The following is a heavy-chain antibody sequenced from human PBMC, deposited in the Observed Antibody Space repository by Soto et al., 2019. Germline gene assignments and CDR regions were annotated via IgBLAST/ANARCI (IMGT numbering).Heavy chain of an antibody. J-gene: IGHJ6*02. Sequence: EVQLVESGGGLLQPGGSLRLSCAASGFTFSSYSMNWVRQAPGKGLQWVSYISTTSSTIFYADSVKGRFTISRDNAKNSLYLQMNSLRDENTAVYYCASVRQIYYYYDMDVWGQGTTVTVSS. CDR3: ASVRQIYYYYDMDV. CDR1: GFTFSSYS. V-gene: IGHV3-48*02. CDR2: ISTTSSTI.